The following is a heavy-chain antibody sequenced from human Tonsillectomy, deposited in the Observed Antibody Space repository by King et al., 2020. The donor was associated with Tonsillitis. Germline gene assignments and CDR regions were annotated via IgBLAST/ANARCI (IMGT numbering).Heavy chain of an antibody. J-gene: IGHJ6*02. CDR2: IYYSGST. V-gene: IGHV4-61*08. D-gene: IGHD3/OR15-3a*01. CDR1: GASVSGIDYY. Sequence: QLQESGPGLVKPSETLSLTCTVSGASVSGIDYYWTWIRQSPGKGLEWIGYIYYSGSTKYNPSLQSRVTISIDKSKNQFSLNLSSVTAADTAVYYCARWTGQTVPLYYGLDVWGQGTTVTVSS. CDR3: ARWTGQTVPLYYGLDV.